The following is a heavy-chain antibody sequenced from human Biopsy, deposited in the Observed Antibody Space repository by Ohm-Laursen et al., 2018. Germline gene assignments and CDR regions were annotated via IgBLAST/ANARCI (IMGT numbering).Heavy chain of an antibody. CDR1: TGTFDSYG. CDR3: AKGHSNWYRYLQY. V-gene: IGHV1-69*04. Sequence: GASVKVSCKTSTGTFDSYGVTWVRQAPGQGLEWMGRIIPILRTTTYAPKFQGRVTFTADKSSSTAYLELSSLTSEDSAIYYCAKGHSNWYRYLQYWGQGTLVTVSS. J-gene: IGHJ1*01. D-gene: IGHD6-13*01. CDR2: IIPILRTT.